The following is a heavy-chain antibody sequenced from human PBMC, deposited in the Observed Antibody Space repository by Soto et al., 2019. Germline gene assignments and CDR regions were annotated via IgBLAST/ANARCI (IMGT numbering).Heavy chain of an antibody. Sequence: QMQLVQSGAEVKKTGSSVTVSCKALGNTFTYRYLHWVRQAPGQALEWMGWITPFSGDVHYAQKFQERVTITRDRSINTAYMQMSSLRSEDTAMYFCASEGPGSGPFTWELPDHWGQGTLVTVSS. D-gene: IGHD1-26*01. CDR2: ITPFSGDV. J-gene: IGHJ4*02. V-gene: IGHV1-45*02. CDR3: ASEGPGSGPFTWELPDH. CDR1: GNTFTYRY.